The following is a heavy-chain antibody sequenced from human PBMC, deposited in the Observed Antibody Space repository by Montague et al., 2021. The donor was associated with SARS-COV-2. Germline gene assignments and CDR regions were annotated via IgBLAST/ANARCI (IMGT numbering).Heavy chain of an antibody. D-gene: IGHD2-21*01. CDR3: VREVGLVVARTLGRLDP. Sequence: SLRLSCAVSGFTFGEYWMHWVRQAPGKGLEWVSRTNSDGRSTTYADSVKGRFTISRDNAKNMLYLQMNSLRGEDTAVYYCVREVGLVVARTLGRLDPWGQGTLVTVSS. V-gene: IGHV3-74*03. CDR1: GFTFGEYW. J-gene: IGHJ5*02. CDR2: TNSDGRST.